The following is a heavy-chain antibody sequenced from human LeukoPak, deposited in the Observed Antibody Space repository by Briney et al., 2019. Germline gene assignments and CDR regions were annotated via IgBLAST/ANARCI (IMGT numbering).Heavy chain of an antibody. Sequence: PSETLSLTCAVYGGSFSGYYWTWIRQPAGKRLEWIGRIYTSGSTNYNPSLKSRVTISVDTSKNQFSLKLSSVTAADTAVYYCARAPLAYCGGDCYPHFDYWGQGTLVTVSS. D-gene: IGHD2-21*02. CDR1: GGSFSGYY. V-gene: IGHV4-59*10. J-gene: IGHJ4*02. CDR2: IYTSGST. CDR3: ARAPLAYCGGDCYPHFDY.